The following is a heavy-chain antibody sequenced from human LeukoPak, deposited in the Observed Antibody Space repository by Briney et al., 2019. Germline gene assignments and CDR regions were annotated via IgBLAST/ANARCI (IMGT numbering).Heavy chain of an antibody. CDR2: INHSGST. CDR3: ARHYGLGSGSYPRYYYYYMDV. V-gene: IGHV4-34*01. Sequence: PSETLSLTCAVYGGSFSGYYWSWIRQPPGKGLEWIGEINHSGSTNYNPSLKSRVTISVDTSKNQFSLKLSSVTAADTAVYYCARHYGLGSGSYPRYYYYYMDVWGKGTTVTISS. D-gene: IGHD3-10*01. CDR1: GGSFSGYY. J-gene: IGHJ6*03.